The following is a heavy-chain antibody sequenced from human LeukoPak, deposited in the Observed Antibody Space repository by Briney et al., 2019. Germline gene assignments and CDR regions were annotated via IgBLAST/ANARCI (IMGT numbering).Heavy chain of an antibody. CDR3: ARAQRTGFGESIDY. V-gene: IGHV1-18*01. CDR1: GYTFTNYG. D-gene: IGHD3-10*01. CDR2: ITPNNGNT. J-gene: IGHJ4*02. Sequence: ASVKVSCKASGYTFTNYGITWVRQAPGQGLECMGWITPNNGNTRYAQKLQDRVTMTTDTSTTTAYMELRSLTSDDTAIYYCARAQRTGFGESIDYWGLGTLVTVSS.